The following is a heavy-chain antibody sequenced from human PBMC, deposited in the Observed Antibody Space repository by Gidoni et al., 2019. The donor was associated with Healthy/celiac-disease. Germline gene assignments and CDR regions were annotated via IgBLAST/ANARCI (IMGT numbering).Heavy chain of an antibody. J-gene: IGHJ4*02. CDR1: GFTFDDYA. CDR3: AKDLSAGALDY. CDR2: ISWNSGSI. V-gene: IGHV3-9*01. Sequence: EVQLVESGGGLVQPGRSLRLSCAAHGFTFDDYAMHWVRQAPGKGLEWVSGISWNSGSIGYADSVKGRFTISRDNAKNSLYLQMNSLRAEDTALYYCAKDLSAGALDYWGQGTLVTVSS. D-gene: IGHD1-26*01.